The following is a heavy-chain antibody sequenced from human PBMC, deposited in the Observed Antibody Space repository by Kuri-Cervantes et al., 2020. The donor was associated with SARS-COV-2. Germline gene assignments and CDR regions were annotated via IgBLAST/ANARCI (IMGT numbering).Heavy chain of an antibody. CDR2: INPNSGGT. Sequence: ASVNVTCKAAPYPFTAYYIHSVPQAPGQGLELMGWINPNSGGTNYAQKFQGRVTMTRDTSISTAYMELSRLRSDDTAVYYCARAGRYSSSSNWFDPWGQGTLVTVSS. V-gene: IGHV1-2*02. CDR3: ARAGRYSSSSNWFDP. CDR1: PYPFTAYY. D-gene: IGHD6-6*01. J-gene: IGHJ5*02.